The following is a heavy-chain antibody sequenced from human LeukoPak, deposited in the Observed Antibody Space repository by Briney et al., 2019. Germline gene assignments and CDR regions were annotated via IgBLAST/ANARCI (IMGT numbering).Heavy chain of an antibody. V-gene: IGHV1-18*04. CDR3: ARDQYDYVWGSYRPYFDY. Sequence: ASVKVSCKASGHTFTSYGISWVRQAPGQGLEWMGSISPYNGNTNYAERLQGKVIMTTDTSTRTAYMELRSLGSDDTAVFYCARDQYDYVWGSYRPYFDYWGQGTLVTVSS. CDR2: ISPYNGNT. CDR1: GHTFTSYG. D-gene: IGHD3-16*02. J-gene: IGHJ4*02.